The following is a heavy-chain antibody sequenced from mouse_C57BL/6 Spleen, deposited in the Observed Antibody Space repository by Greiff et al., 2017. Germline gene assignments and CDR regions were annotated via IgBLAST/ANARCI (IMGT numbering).Heavy chain of an antibody. D-gene: IGHD2-4*01. J-gene: IGHJ2*01. Sequence: EVMLVESGGGLVKPGGSLKLSCAASGFTFSDYGMHWVRQAPEKGLEWVAYISSGSSTIYYADTVKGRFTISRDNAKNTLFLQMTSLRSEDTAMYYCARSDYDGYYFDYWGQGTTLTVSS. CDR1: GFTFSDYG. CDR2: ISSGSSTI. V-gene: IGHV5-17*01. CDR3: ARSDYDGYYFDY.